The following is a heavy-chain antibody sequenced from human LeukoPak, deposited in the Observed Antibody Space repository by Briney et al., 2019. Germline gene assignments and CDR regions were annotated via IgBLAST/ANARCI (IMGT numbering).Heavy chain of an antibody. CDR2: IYYSGST. V-gene: IGHV4-30-4*01. J-gene: IGHJ4*02. CDR1: GGSISSGDYY. CDR3: AAGSATVTYD. D-gene: IGHD4-17*01. Sequence: PSETLSLTCTVSGGSISSGDYYWSWIRQPPGKGLVWIGYIYYSGSTYYNPSLKSRVTISVDTSKTQFSLKLSSVTAADTAVYYCAAGSATVTYDWGQGTLVTVSS.